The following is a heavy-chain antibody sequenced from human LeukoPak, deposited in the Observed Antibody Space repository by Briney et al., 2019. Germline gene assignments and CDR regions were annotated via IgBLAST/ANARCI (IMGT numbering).Heavy chain of an antibody. Sequence: SETLSLTCNVSGDSMSTSSYYWGWIRQPPGKGLEWIGSIYYSGSTYYNPSLKSRVTMSVDTPKNQFSLKLSSVTAADTAVYYCARVYFDWLLKGFDAFDLWGQGTMVTVSS. CDR3: ARVYFDWLLKGFDAFDL. J-gene: IGHJ3*01. CDR1: GDSMSTSSYY. V-gene: IGHV4-39*07. D-gene: IGHD3-9*01. CDR2: IYYSGST.